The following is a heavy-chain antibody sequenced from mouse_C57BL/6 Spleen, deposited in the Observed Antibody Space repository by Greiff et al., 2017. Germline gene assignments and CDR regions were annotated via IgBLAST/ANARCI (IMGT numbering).Heavy chain of an antibody. D-gene: IGHD3-2*02. J-gene: IGHJ2*01. CDR3: TSGASSGY. CDR2: IDPETGGT. Sequence: VQLQQSGAELVRPGASVTLSCKASGYTFTDYEMHWVKQTPVHGLEWIGAIDPETGGTAYNQKFKGKAILTADKSSSTAYMGLRSLTSEDSAVYYCTSGASSGYWGQGTTLTVSS. CDR1: GYTFTDYE. V-gene: IGHV1-15*01.